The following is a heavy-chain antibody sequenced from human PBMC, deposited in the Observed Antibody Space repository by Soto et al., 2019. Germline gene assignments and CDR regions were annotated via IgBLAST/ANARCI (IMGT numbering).Heavy chain of an antibody. CDR3: ARGYDCTNGLCYGVDY. D-gene: IGHD2-8*01. CDR2: IYYSGST. Sequence: QVQLQESGPGLVKPSQTLSLTCTVSGGSISSGGYYWSWIRQHPGKGLEWIGYIYYSGSTYYNPSLKSRVTISVDTSTNQFSLKLSPVTAADTAVYYCARGYDCTNGLCYGVDYWGQGTLVTVSS. CDR1: GGSISSGGYY. J-gene: IGHJ4*02. V-gene: IGHV4-31*03.